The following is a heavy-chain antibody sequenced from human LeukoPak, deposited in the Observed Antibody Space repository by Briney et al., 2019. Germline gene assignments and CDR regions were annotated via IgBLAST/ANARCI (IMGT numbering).Heavy chain of an antibody. CDR1: GFSFTGYY. CDR2: ITSSGSSK. J-gene: IGHJ4*02. V-gene: IGHV3-11*01. D-gene: IGHD5-18*01. Sequence: GGSLRLSCVASGFSFTGYYMSWIRQAPGKGLEWVSYITSSGSSKNYADSVKGRFTISRDNAKNSVYLQMNGLRAEDTAVYYCARGGGYSFGPTELDFWGQGTLVTVSS. CDR3: ARGGGYSFGPTELDF.